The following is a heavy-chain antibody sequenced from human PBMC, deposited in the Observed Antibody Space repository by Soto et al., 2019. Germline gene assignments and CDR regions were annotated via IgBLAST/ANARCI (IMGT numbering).Heavy chain of an antibody. V-gene: IGHV4-30-2*06. CDR1: GDSIGSGGFP. D-gene: IGHD2-2*01. J-gene: IGHJ6*02. CDR3: ARDSYAMSSFALDV. Sequence: QVQLQESGSGLVETFQTLSLTCTVSGDSIGSGGFPWTWIRQSTGKGLEWIGYVYRTGATSYNPSLAGRASISVDTSRNQFSLKLKSVTPADTAVYFCARDSYAMSSFALDVWGRGTAVTVSS. CDR2: VYRTGAT.